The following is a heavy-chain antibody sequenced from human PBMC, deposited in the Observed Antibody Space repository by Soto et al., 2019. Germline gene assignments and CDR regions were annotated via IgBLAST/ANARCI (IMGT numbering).Heavy chain of an antibody. D-gene: IGHD3-10*01. CDR2: ISDSGGT. J-gene: IGHJ5*02. Sequence: QLQLQASGSGLVKSSQTLSLTCAVSGGSVSSSAYSWSWIRQPPGKGLERIGYISDSGGTYYNPSLKSRVPLSVDSSKNQFSLKLCSVTAADTAVYYCARVNLLWFVEDSWCQGTLVTVSS. V-gene: IGHV4-30-2*01. CDR1: GGSVSSSAYS. CDR3: ARVNLLWFVEDS.